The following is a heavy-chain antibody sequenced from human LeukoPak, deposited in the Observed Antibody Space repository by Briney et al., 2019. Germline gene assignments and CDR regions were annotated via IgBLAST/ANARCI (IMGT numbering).Heavy chain of an antibody. CDR2: IIPIFGTA. D-gene: IGHD1-1*01. CDR1: VGTFSSYA. V-gene: IGHV1-69*13. J-gene: IGHJ6*02. CDR3: ARDNATGTLDYYYGMDV. Sequence: SVKVSCKASVGTFSSYAISWVRQAPGQGLEWMGGIIPIFGTANYAQKFQGRVTITADESTSTAYMELSSLRSEDTAVYYCARDNATGTLDYYYGMDVWGQGTTVTVSS.